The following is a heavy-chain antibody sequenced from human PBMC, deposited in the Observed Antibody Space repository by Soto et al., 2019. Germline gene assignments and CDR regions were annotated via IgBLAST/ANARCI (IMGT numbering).Heavy chain of an antibody. CDR3: VRDQDSSGYSVFNH. D-gene: IGHD3-22*01. CDR2: INNDGSST. CDR1: GFTLNSFF. V-gene: IGHV3-74*01. Sequence: EVQLVESGGGSVQPGGSLRLSCAASGFTLNSFFMHWVRQAPGKGLMWVSRINNDGSSTTYADSVKGRFTISRDNAKNTLYLHMNSLRADDTAVYFCVRDQDSSGYSVFNHWGQGAQVTVSS. J-gene: IGHJ4*02.